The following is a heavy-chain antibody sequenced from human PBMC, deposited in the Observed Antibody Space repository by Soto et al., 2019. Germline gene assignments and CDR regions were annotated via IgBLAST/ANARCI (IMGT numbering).Heavy chain of an antibody. CDR2: ISPYTGNT. Sequence: QVQLVQSGDEVKKPGASVKVSCKASGYIFVNYGIAWVRQAPGQGLEWMGWISPYTGNTNSATKVQGRLTMXTXTXXSTAYMDLGSLTSDDTAVYYCVMVDNYVTPTPQDVWGQGTTVTVSS. CDR3: VMVDNYVTPTPQDV. J-gene: IGHJ6*02. V-gene: IGHV1-18*01. D-gene: IGHD3-16*01. CDR1: GYIFVNYG.